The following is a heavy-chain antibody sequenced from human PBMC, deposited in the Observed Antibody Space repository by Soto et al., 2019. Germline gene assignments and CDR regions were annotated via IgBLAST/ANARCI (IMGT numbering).Heavy chain of an antibody. J-gene: IGHJ4*02. CDR3: ARGQEGIVATH. CDR1: GGSLTGYY. CDR2: VKDGGST. Sequence: QVQLQQWGAGLLKPSETLSLTCTVNGGSLTGYYWSWIRQPPGKGLEWIGEVKDGGSTNYSPSLWGRGAISADTSKNHCSLRLISVSAADTAVYFCARGQEGIVATHWDQGALVTVSS. D-gene: IGHD5-12*01. V-gene: IGHV4-34*01.